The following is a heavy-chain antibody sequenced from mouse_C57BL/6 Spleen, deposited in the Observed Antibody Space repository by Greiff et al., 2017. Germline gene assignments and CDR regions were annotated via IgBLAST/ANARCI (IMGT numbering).Heavy chain of an antibody. CDR3: ARGITTDDYAMDY. CDR2: ISNGGGST. D-gene: IGHD1-1*01. J-gene: IGHJ4*01. CDR1: GFTFSDYY. Sequence: EVHLVESGGGLVQPGGSLKLSCAASGFTFSDYYMYWVRQTPEKRLEWVAYISNGGGSTYYPDTVKGRFTISRDNAKNTLYLQMSRLKSEDTAMYYCARGITTDDYAMDYWGQGTSVTVSS. V-gene: IGHV5-12*01.